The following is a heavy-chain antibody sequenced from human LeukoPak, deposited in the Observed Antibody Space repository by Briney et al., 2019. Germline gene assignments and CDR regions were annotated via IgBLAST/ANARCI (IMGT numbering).Heavy chain of an antibody. D-gene: IGHD3-9*01. CDR3: ARERILTGYFYGMDV. CDR1: GFTFSSYS. V-gene: IGHV3-48*04. Sequence: GGSLRLSCAASGFTFSSYSMNWVRQAPGKGREWVSYISSSSSTIYYADSVKGRFTISRDNAKNSLYLQMNSLRAEDTAVYYCARERILTGYFYGMDVWGQGTTVTVSS. CDR2: ISSSSSTI. J-gene: IGHJ6*02.